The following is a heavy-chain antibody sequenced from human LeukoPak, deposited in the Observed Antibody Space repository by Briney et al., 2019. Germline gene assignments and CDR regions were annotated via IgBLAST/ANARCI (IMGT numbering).Heavy chain of an antibody. V-gene: IGHV3-9*01. D-gene: IGHD3-10*01. Sequence: GGSLRLSCAASGFTFDDYAMHWVRQAPGKGLEWVSGISWNSGSIGYADSVKGRFTISRDNAKNSLYLQMNSLRAEDTAFYYCAKDSSYGSGSYEFDYWGQGTLVTVSS. CDR3: AKDSSYGSGSYEFDY. J-gene: IGHJ4*02. CDR1: GFTFDDYA. CDR2: ISWNSGSI.